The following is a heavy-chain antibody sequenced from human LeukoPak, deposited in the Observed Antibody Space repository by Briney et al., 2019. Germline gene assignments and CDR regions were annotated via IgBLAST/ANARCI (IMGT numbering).Heavy chain of an antibody. CDR3: ARGSYSTPRLRWRLDY. J-gene: IGHJ4*02. CDR1: GGSFSGYY. V-gene: IGHV4-34*01. D-gene: IGHD2-21*02. Sequence: SETLSLTCAVYGGSFSGYYWSWIRQPPGKGLEWIGEINHSGSTNYNPSLKSRVTISVDTSKNQFSPKLSSVTAADTAVYYCARGSYSTPRLRWRLDYWGQGTLVTVSS. CDR2: INHSGST.